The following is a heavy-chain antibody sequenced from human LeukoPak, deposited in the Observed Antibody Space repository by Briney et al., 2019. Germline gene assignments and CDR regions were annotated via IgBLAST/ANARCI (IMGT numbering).Heavy chain of an antibody. J-gene: IGHJ5*02. V-gene: IGHV3-11*03. CDR1: GXSFSDYY. Sequence: PGGSLRLSFAASGXSFSDYYMTWIRQAPGRGLEWLSYFSGNSNYTNYAASVKGRFAIPRDNAKNSLHLQMNSLRAEDTAMYFCARSSETIPNWFDVWGQGTLVTVSS. CDR2: FSGNSNYT. D-gene: IGHD2-21*01. CDR3: ARSSETIPNWFDV.